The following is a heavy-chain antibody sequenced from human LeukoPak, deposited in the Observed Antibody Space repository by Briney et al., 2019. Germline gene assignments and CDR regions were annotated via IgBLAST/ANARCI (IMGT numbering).Heavy chain of an antibody. D-gene: IGHD3-22*01. Sequence: GGSLRLSCEASGFIFSSYGMHWVRQAPGKGLEWVADIWYDGSNKYYADSVKGRFTISRDNSKNTLYLQMNSLRAEDTAVYYCARDKWRENYDSSGYYDYWGQGTLVTVSS. J-gene: IGHJ4*02. CDR3: ARDKWRENYDSSGYYDY. V-gene: IGHV3-33*01. CDR1: GFIFSSYG. CDR2: IWYDGSNK.